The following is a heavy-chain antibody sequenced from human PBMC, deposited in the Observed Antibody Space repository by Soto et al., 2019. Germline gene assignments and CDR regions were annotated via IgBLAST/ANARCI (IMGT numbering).Heavy chain of an antibody. D-gene: IGHD3-3*02. CDR1: GATFTSYG. Sequence: QVQLVQSGAEVKGPGASVKVSCKASGATFTSYGFNWVRQAPGQGLEWMGWISGYNGDTHYAQNFQVRVTMTIDTSTSTAYMELRSLRSDDTAVYYCARGTIFGLVSFDYWGQGTLVTVSS. V-gene: IGHV1-18*01. CDR2: ISGYNGDT. CDR3: ARGTIFGLVSFDY. J-gene: IGHJ4*02.